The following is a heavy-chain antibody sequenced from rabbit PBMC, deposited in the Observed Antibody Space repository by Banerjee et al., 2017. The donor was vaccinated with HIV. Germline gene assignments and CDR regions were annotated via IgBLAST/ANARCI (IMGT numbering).Heavy chain of an antibody. D-gene: IGHD1-1*01. CDR3: ARSTSGYDIGDL. V-gene: IGHV1S40*01. J-gene: IGHJ4*01. CDR1: GFSFSSGYD. CDR2: INTGSGNT. Sequence: QQLVESGGGMVKPGASLTLTCKASGFSFSSGYDMCWVRQAPGKGLEWIGCINTGSGNTYYASWAKGRFTISKTSSTTVTLQMTSLTAADTATYFCARSTSGYDIGDLWGPGTLVTVS.